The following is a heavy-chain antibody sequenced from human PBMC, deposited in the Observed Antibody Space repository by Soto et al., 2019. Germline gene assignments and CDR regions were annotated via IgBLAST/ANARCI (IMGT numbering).Heavy chain of an antibody. Sequence: SETLSLTCTVSSGSISRTSSYCGWIRQPPGKGLEWIGSIYYSGSTYYNPSLKSRVTISVDTSKNQFSLKLSSVTAADTAVYYCARLTVTLDYWGQGTLVTVSS. CDR1: SGSISRTSSY. CDR2: IYYSGST. J-gene: IGHJ4*02. V-gene: IGHV4-39*01. D-gene: IGHD4-4*01. CDR3: ARLTVTLDY.